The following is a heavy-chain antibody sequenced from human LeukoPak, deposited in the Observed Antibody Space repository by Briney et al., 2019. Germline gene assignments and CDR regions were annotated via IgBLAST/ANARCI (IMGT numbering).Heavy chain of an antibody. CDR1: GYTFTGYY. CDR2: INPNSGGT. D-gene: IGHD1-20*01. CDR3: AREPTYNWNRTYYYYYGMDV. J-gene: IGHJ6*02. Sequence: ASVKVSCKASGYTFTGYYMHWVRQAPGQGLEWMGWINPNSGGTNYAQKFQGWVTMTRDTSISTAYMELSRLRSDDTAVCYCAREPTYNWNRTYYYYYGMDVWGQGTTVTVSS. V-gene: IGHV1-2*04.